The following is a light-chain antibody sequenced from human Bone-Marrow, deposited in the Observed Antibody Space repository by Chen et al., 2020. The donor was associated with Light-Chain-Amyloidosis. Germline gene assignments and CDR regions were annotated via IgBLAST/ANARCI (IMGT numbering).Light chain of an antibody. J-gene: IGLJ1*01. Sequence: QSALTQPASVSGSPGQSITISCTGTSSDVGGDNHVSWYQQHPDKVPKLMIDEVTNRPSWVPDRFSGSKSDNTASLTISELQTEDEDDYFCSSYTITNTHVFGSGTRVTVL. CDR1: SSDVGGDNH. CDR3: SSYTITNTHV. CDR2: EVT. V-gene: IGLV2-14*01.